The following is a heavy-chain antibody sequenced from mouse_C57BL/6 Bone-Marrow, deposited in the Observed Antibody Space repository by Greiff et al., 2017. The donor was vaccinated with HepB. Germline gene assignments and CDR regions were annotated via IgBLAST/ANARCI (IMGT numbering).Heavy chain of an antibody. CDR2: IYPGDGDT. CDR3: AIDAPWFAY. V-gene: IGHV1-82*01. Sequence: QVQLQQSGPELVKPGASVKISCKASGYAFSSSWMNWVKQRPGKGLEWIGRIYPGDGDTNYNGKFKGKATLTADKSSSTAYMQLSSLVSEDSAVYFCAIDAPWFAYWGQGTLVTVSA. CDR1: GYAFSSSW. J-gene: IGHJ3*01.